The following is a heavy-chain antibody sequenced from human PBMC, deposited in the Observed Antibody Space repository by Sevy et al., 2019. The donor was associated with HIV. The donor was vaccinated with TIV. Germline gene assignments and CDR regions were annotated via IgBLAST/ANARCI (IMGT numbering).Heavy chain of an antibody. CDR3: ARYCSSTSCYTVDRKLDY. D-gene: IGHD2-2*02. CDR1: GYTFTNYG. J-gene: IGHJ4*02. V-gene: IGHV1-18*04. CDR2: ISAYNGNT. Sequence: ASVKVSCKASGYTFTNYGINWVRQAPGQGLEWMGWISAYNGNTEYEQNFQGRVTMTTDKSTSTAYMELRSLRSDDTAVYYCARYCSSTSCYTVDRKLDYWGQGTLVTVSS.